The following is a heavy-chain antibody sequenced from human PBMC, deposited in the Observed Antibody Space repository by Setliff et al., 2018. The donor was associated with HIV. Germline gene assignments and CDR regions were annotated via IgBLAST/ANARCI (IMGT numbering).Heavy chain of an antibody. J-gene: IGHJ4*02. CDR2: IFPDDSDI. Sequence: GESLKISCKTSGYIFSDYWIGWVRQMPGKGLEWMGIIFPDDSDIRYSPSFQGQVTISADKSINTAYLQWTTLKASDSAMYYCARPRGNDYAGSGFDNWGQGTLVTVSS. CDR1: GYIFSDYW. V-gene: IGHV5-51*01. CDR3: ARPRGNDYAGSGFDN. D-gene: IGHD2-2*01.